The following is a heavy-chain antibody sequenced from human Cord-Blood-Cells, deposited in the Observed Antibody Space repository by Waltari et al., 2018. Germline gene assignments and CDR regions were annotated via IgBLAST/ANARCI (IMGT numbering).Heavy chain of an antibody. CDR2: INHNCGST. J-gene: IGHJ3*02. Sequence: QVQLVQSGAEVQKPGASVKVSCKASGYTFTGYYMHWVRQAPGQWLEWMGWINHNCGSTKCAQEFQVRVTMSRDTSISTAYMELSRLRSDDTAVYYCARDYGDAFDIWGQGTMVTVSS. V-gene: IGHV1-2*02. D-gene: IGHD3-10*01. CDR3: ARDYGDAFDI. CDR1: GYTFTGYY.